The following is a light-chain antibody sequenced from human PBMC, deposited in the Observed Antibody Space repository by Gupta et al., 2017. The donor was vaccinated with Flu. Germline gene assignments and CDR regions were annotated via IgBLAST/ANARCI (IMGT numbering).Light chain of an antibody. V-gene: IGKV1-39*01. CDR2: SAS. J-gene: IGKJ5*01. CDR3: QQSYKTLSIT. Sequence: DLQATQSPSSLSASVGGRVTIASRASQSIRTSLNWYQQKPGKAPKLLIYSASSLQSGVPSRFSGSGYGTDFTLTIGSLQPEDFATYYCQQSYKTLSITFGQGTRLEIK. CDR1: QSIRTS.